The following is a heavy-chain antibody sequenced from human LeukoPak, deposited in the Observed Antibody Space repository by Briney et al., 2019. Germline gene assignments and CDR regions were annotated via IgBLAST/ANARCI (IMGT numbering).Heavy chain of an antibody. CDR1: GYTFTTYG. D-gene: IGHD6-19*01. V-gene: IGHV1-18*01. CDR3: ARADSSGWSQDY. J-gene: IGHJ4*02. Sequence: GASVKVSCKTSGYTFTTYGIIWVRQAPGQGLESMGWISAYNGNTNYAQKLQGRVIMTTDTSTSTAYMELRSLRSDDTAVYYCARADSSGWSQDYWGQGTLVTVSS. CDR2: ISAYNGNT.